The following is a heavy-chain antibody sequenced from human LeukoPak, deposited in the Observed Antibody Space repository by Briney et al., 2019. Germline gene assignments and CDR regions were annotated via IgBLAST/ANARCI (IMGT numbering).Heavy chain of an antibody. CDR3: ARAPFITMIVGYFDY. CDR1: GGSISSHY. CDR2: IYYSGST. D-gene: IGHD3-22*01. Sequence: SETLSLTCTVSGGSISSHYWSWIRQPPGKGLEWIGYIYYSGSTNYNPSLKSRVTISVDTSKNQFSLKLSSVTAADTAVYYCARAPFITMIVGYFDYWGQGTLVTVSS. V-gene: IGHV4-59*11. J-gene: IGHJ4*02.